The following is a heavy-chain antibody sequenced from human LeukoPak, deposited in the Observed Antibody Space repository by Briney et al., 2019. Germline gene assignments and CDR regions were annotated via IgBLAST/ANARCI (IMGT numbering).Heavy chain of an antibody. CDR2: IIRIGSTI. J-gene: IGHJ6*02. Sequence: GGSLRLSCAASGFTFSSYEMNWVRQAPGKGLEWVSYIIRIGSTIYYADSVKGRFTISRDNAKNSLYLQMNSLRAEDTAVYYCARQTSGYSGYDYLANYYNGMDVWGQGTTVTVSS. V-gene: IGHV3-48*03. CDR3: ARQTSGYSGYDYLANYYNGMDV. CDR1: GFTFSSYE. D-gene: IGHD5-12*01.